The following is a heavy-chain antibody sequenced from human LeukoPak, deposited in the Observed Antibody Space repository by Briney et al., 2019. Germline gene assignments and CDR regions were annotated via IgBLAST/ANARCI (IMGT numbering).Heavy chain of an antibody. J-gene: IGHJ4*02. CDR3: ARDHGAMPLTNYIAY. CDR2: INRNGGNT. D-gene: IGHD3-9*01. V-gene: IGHV3-20*04. Sequence: GGSLRLSCAASGFTFDDYGMSWVRQAPGKGLEWVSNINRNGGNTAYADSVKGRFTISRDNAKNSLYLQMNSLRAEDTALYYCARDHGAMPLTNYIAYWGREPWSPSPQ. CDR1: GFTFDDYG.